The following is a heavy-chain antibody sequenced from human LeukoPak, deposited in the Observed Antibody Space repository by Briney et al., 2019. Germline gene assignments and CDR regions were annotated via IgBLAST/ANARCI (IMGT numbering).Heavy chain of an antibody. Sequence: GGSLRLSCAASGCTFSSYAMSWIRQAPGKGLEWVSAISGSGGSTYYAASVKGRFTISRDNSKNTLYLQMNSLRAEDTAVYYCAKELRYSYGYFPDYWGQGTLVTVSS. CDR3: AKELRYSYGYFPDY. D-gene: IGHD5-18*01. CDR2: ISGSGGST. J-gene: IGHJ4*02. V-gene: IGHV3-23*01. CDR1: GCTFSSYA.